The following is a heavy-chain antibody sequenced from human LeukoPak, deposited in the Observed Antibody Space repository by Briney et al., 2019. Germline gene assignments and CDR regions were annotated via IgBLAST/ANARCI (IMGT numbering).Heavy chain of an antibody. CDR3: AREFVLRFFEGYMDV. J-gene: IGHJ6*03. CDR2: ISTSSSYI. Sequence: GGSLRLSCAASGFTFSSYEMNWVRQAPGKGLEWVSSISTSSSYIYYADSVKGRFTISRDNAKNSLSLQMNSLRTEDTAVYYCAREFVLRFFEGYMDVWGKGTTVTVSS. D-gene: IGHD3-3*01. V-gene: IGHV3-21*01. CDR1: GFTFSSYE.